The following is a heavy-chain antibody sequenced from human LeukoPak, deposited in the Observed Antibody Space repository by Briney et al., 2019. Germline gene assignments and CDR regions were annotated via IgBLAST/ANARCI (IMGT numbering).Heavy chain of an antibody. J-gene: IGHJ4*02. CDR3: ARSSSLGDYFDY. CDR2: IYYSGST. D-gene: IGHD6-13*01. Sequence: SESLSLACTVAGGSISSYYWSWVRQPPGKGLECIGYIYYSGSTNYNPSLKSRVTISVDTSKNQFSLKLSSVTAADTAVYYCARSSSLGDYFDYWGQGTLVTVSS. CDR1: GGSISSYY. V-gene: IGHV4-59*01.